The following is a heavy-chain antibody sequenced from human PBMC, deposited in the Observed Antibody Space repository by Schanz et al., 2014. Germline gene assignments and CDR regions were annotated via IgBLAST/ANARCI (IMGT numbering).Heavy chain of an antibody. CDR2: IWYDENNK. Sequence: QVQLVESGGGVVQPGRSLRLSCAAYGFTLSSYAMHWVRQAPGKGLEWVAVIWYDENNKYYADSVKGRFTMSRDNSKNTLYLQMNSLSADDTAVFYCAKGMGYCSGGTCYDYYYYGLDVWGQGTTVTVSS. D-gene: IGHD2-15*01. CDR1: GFTLSSYA. J-gene: IGHJ6*02. V-gene: IGHV3-33*06. CDR3: AKGMGYCSGGTCYDYYYYGLDV.